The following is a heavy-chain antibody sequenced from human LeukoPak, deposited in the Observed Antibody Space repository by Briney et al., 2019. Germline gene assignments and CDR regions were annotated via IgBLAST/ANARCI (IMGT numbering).Heavy chain of an antibody. D-gene: IGHD5-12*01. V-gene: IGHV3-43*01. Sequence: GGPLRLSCAASGFTFDDYTMHWVRQAPGKGLEWVSLISWDGGSTYYADSVKGRFTISRDNSKNSLYLQMNSLRTEDTALYYCAKVIEWLRLGHGVDYWGQGTLVSVSS. J-gene: IGHJ4*02. CDR2: ISWDGGST. CDR1: GFTFDDYT. CDR3: AKVIEWLRLGHGVDY.